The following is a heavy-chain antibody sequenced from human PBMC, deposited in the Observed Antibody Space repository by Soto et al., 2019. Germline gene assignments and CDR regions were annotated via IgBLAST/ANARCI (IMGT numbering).Heavy chain of an antibody. V-gene: IGHV3-23*01. J-gene: IGHJ4*02. CDR2: SSATGAGT. D-gene: IGHD1-7*01. CDR1: GFTFSSYG. CDR3: AKDRRAGGNYGFYSDF. Sequence: EVQLLESGGGLVQPGGSLRLSCAASGFTFSSYGMTWVRQAPGKGLEWISFSSATGAGTYYADSGKGRFTISRDNSKNTLYPQMTSLRADDTAVYYCAKDRRAGGNYGFYSDFWGQGALVIVSS.